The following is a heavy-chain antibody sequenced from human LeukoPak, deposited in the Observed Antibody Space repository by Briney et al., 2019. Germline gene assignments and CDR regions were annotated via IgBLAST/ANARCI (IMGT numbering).Heavy chain of an antibody. V-gene: IGHV3-23*01. CDR2: ISNSGGST. CDR3: EKVGLRLGGDY. J-gene: IGHJ4*02. Sequence: GGPLRLSCQVSGFPFISYGLSWVRRAPGKGLEGVSGISNSGGSTYYADSVKGRFTISRDNSKNTLYLQMNSLRAEDRAVYDWEKVGLRLGGDYWGQGTLVTVSS. D-gene: IGHD4-17*01. CDR1: GFPFISYG.